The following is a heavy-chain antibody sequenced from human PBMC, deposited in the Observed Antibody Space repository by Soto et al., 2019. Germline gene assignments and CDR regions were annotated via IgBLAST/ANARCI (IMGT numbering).Heavy chain of an antibody. Sequence: VQLLESGGGLVQPGGSLRLSCAATGFTFSTYAMTWVRQAPGKGLEWVSGISASGGTTDYADSVKGRFTISRDNSKNTLYLQMNSLRAEDTALYYCAKDSTRLRYFDWLPPDYWGQGTLVTVSS. CDR3: AKDSTRLRYFDWLPPDY. CDR1: GFTFSTYA. J-gene: IGHJ4*02. CDR2: ISASGGTT. V-gene: IGHV3-23*01. D-gene: IGHD3-9*01.